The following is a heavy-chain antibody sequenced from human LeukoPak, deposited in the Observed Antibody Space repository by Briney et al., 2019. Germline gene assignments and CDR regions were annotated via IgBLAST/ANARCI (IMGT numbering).Heavy chain of an antibody. Sequence: SETLSLTCTVSGGSIISGSYYWSWIRQPPGKGLEWIGYIYYSGSTNYNPSLKSRVTISVDTSKNQFSLKLSSVTAADTAVYYCARGGVYYYYYMDVWGKGTTVTVSS. CDR3: ARGGVYYYYYMDV. CDR1: GGSIISGSYY. CDR2: IYYSGST. V-gene: IGHV4-61*01. J-gene: IGHJ6*03. D-gene: IGHD2-8*01.